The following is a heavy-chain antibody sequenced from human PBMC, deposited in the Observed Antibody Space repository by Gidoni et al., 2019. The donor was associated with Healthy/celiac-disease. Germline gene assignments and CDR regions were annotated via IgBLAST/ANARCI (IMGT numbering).Heavy chain of an antibody. J-gene: IGHJ6*03. D-gene: IGHD3-3*01. CDR3: ARLDTIFGWDYYYYYMDV. V-gene: IGHV4-4*07. CDR2: IYTSGST. CDR1: GGSISSYY. Sequence: QVQLQESGPGLVKPSETLSLTCTVSGGSISSYYWSWIRQPAGKGLEWIGRIYTSGSTNYNPSLKSRVTMSVDTSKNQFSLKLSSVTAADTAVYYCARLDTIFGWDYYYYYMDVWGKGTTVTVSS.